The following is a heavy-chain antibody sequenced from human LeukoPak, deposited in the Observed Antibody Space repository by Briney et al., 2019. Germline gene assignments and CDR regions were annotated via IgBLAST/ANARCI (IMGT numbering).Heavy chain of an antibody. CDR2: ISSSGSTI. V-gene: IGHV3-48*03. J-gene: IGHJ4*02. CDR3: AKSSPPPLRY. Sequence: GGSLRLSCAASGFTFSSYEMNWVRQAPGKGLEWVSYISSSGSTIYYADSVKGRFTISRDNSKNTLYLQMNSLRAEDTAVYYCAKSSPPPLRYWGQGTLVTVSS. CDR1: GFTFSSYE.